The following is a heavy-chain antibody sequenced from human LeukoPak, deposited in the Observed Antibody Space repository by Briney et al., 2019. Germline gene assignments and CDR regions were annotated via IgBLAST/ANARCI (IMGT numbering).Heavy chain of an antibody. D-gene: IGHD6-19*01. CDR3: ARVAFRAVAGTALDY. CDR2: ISSSSSYI. Sequence: GGSLRLSCAASGFTFSDYSMNWVRQAPGKGLEWVSSISSSSSYIYYADSVKGRFTISRDNAKNSLYLQMNSLRAEDTAVYYCARVAFRAVAGTALDYWGQGTLVTVSS. CDR1: GFTFSDYS. J-gene: IGHJ4*02. V-gene: IGHV3-21*01.